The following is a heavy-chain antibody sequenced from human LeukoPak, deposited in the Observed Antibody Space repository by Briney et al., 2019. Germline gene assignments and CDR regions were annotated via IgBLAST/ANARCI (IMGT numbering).Heavy chain of an antibody. Sequence: SETLSLTCTVSGGSITSYYWNWIRQPPGKGLEWIGYIYYSGTTSFNPSLKSRVTMSVDTSRNHFSLQLSSVTAADTALYYCARATTAYCTGGICPNFDFWGQGTLVTVSS. V-gene: IGHV4-59*01. D-gene: IGHD2-8*02. CDR2: IYYSGTT. CDR1: GGSITSYY. CDR3: ARATTAYCTGGICPNFDF. J-gene: IGHJ4*02.